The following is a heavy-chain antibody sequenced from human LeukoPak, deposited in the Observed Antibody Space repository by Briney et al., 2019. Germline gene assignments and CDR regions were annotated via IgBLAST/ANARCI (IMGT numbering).Heavy chain of an antibody. CDR3: AREAGHYCSGGSCPPFY. Sequence: ASVKVSCKASGYTFTSYDINWVRQATGQGLEWMGWMNPNSGNTGYAQKLQGRVTMTTDTSTSTAYMELRSLRSDDTAVYYCAREAGHYCSGGSCPPFYWGQGTLVTVSS. J-gene: IGHJ4*02. V-gene: IGHV1-8*02. CDR1: GYTFTSYD. D-gene: IGHD2-15*01. CDR2: MNPNSGNT.